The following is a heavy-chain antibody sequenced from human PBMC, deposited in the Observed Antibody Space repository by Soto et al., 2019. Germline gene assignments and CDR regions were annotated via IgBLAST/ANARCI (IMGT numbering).Heavy chain of an antibody. CDR3: ARDTAHYYDSRGGAFDI. V-gene: IGHV3-33*01. CDR2: IWYDGSNK. J-gene: IGHJ3*02. D-gene: IGHD3-22*01. CDR1: GFTFSSYG. Sequence: QVQLVESGGGVVQPGRSLRLSCAASGFTFSSYGMHWVRQAPGKGLEWVAVIWYDGSNKYYADSVKGRFTISRDNSKNTLYLQMNSLRAEDTVVYYCARDTAHYYDSRGGAFDIWGQGTMVTVSS.